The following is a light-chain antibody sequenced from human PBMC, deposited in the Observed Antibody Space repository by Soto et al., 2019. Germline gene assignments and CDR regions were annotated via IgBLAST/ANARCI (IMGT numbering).Light chain of an antibody. CDR2: DAS. CDR1: QSIGRF. J-gene: IGKJ1*01. Sequence: DIKMTQSPSTLSAYMGDRVTITPRASQSIGRFLAWYQHQPGKAPKLLIYDASTLESGVPSRFSGTGSGTEFTFPITSLQPEDFGTYYCQQCYMGWTFGQGTKVDIK. V-gene: IGKV1-5*01. CDR3: QQCYMGWT.